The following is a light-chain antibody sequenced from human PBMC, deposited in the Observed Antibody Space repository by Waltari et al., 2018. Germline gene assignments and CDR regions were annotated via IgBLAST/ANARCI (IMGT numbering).Light chain of an antibody. CDR2: SND. V-gene: IGLV1-44*01. J-gene: IGLJ2*01. CDR1: SSNIGGNS. CDR3: AAWDDSLGGPYVV. Sequence: QSVLTQPPSASGTPGQRVTISCSGSSSNIGGNSVNWYQHLPGTAPKLLIYSNDRRPSVVPDRFSGSKSGTSASLAIRGLQSEDEADYYCAAWDDSLGGPYVVFGGGTKLTVL.